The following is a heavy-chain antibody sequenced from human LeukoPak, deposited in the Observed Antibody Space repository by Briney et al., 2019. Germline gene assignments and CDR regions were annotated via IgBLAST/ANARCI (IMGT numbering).Heavy chain of an antibody. V-gene: IGHV4-39*01. CDR2: IYYSGST. Sequence: SGTLSLTCSVSGGSISSSSYYWGWIRQPPGKKLEWIGNIYYSGSTYYNPSLKSRVTISVDTSKNQFSLKLSSVTAADTAVYYCARPQRYSMYALDYWGQGTLVTVSS. D-gene: IGHD5/OR15-5a*01. CDR1: GGSISSSSYY. J-gene: IGHJ4*02. CDR3: ARPQRYSMYALDY.